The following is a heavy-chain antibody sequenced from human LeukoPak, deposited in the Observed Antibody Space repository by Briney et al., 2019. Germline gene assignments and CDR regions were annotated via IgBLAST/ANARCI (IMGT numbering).Heavy chain of an antibody. Sequence: SETLSLTCTVSGGSISSYYWSWIRQPPGKGLEWIGYIYYSGSTNYNPSLKSRVTISVHTSKNQFSLKLSSVTAADTAVYYCARDKLIWEGGYNSEGVFNYYYMDVWGKGTTVTVSS. CDR2: IYYSGST. D-gene: IGHD5-24*01. CDR3: ARDKLIWEGGYNSEGVFNYYYMDV. V-gene: IGHV4-59*12. J-gene: IGHJ6*03. CDR1: GGSISSYY.